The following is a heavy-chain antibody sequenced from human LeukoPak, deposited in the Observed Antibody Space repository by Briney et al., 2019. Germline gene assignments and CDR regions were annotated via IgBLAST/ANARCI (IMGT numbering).Heavy chain of an antibody. CDR3: AREDSTTSWPYYYYGMDV. Sequence: PSETLSLTCTVSGVSISSGGYYWSWIRQHPGKGLEWIGYIYYSGSTYYNPSLKSRVTISVDTSKNQFSLKLSSVTAADTAVYYCAREDSTTSWPYYYYGMDVWGQGTTVTVSS. CDR1: GVSISSGGYY. V-gene: IGHV4-31*03. D-gene: IGHD2/OR15-2a*01. J-gene: IGHJ6*02. CDR2: IYYSGST.